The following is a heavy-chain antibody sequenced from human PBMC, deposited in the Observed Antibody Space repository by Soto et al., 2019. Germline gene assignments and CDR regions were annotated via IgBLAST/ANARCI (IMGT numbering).Heavy chain of an antibody. J-gene: IGHJ6*03. V-gene: IGHV6-1*01. CDR2: TYYRSKWYI. D-gene: IGHD1-1*01. CDR1: GDSVSSNSAA. Sequence: QVQLQQSGPGLVKPSQTLSLTCDISGDSVSSNSAAWNWIRQTPSRGLEWLGRTYYRSKWYINYAVSVKSPITVNPDTSMNQFSLQLNSVTPEDTAVYYCARGSWDDVTGHYYMGVWGKGTTVTVSS. CDR3: ARGSWDDVTGHYYMGV.